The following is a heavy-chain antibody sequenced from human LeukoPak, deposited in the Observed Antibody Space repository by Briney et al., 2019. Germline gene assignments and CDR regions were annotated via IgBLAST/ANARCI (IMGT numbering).Heavy chain of an antibody. J-gene: IGHJ2*01. CDR3: ARRGTIFGVVIRYWYFDL. D-gene: IGHD3-3*01. CDR2: IYTSGST. Sequence: PSQTLSLTCTVSGGSISSGSYYWSWIRQPAGKGLKWIGRIYTSGSTNHNPSLKSRVTISVDTSKNQFSLKLSSVTAADTAVYYCARRGTIFGVVIRYWYFDLWGRGTLVTVSS. V-gene: IGHV4-61*02. CDR1: GGSISSGSYY.